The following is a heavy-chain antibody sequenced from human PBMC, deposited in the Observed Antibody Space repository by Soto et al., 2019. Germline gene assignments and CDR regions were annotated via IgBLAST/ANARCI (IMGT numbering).Heavy chain of an antibody. D-gene: IGHD3-10*01. V-gene: IGHV3-21*01. J-gene: IGHJ4*02. CDR3: ARPAMVRGVSGFDY. CDR1: GFTFSSYS. Sequence: EVQLVESGGGLVKPGGSLRLSCAASGFTFSSYSMNWVRQAPGKGLEWVSSISSSSSYIYYADSVKGRFTISRDNAKNSLYLQMNSLRAEDTAVYYCARPAMVRGVSGFDYWGQGTLVTVS. CDR2: ISSSSSYI.